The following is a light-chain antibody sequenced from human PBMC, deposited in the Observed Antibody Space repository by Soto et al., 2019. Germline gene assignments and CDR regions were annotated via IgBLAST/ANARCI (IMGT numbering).Light chain of an antibody. CDR2: VEGSGSF. CDR3: ETWDSNTWV. Sequence: QPVLTQSSSVSASLGSSVKLTCTLSSGHSSYIIAWHQQQPGKAPRYLMKVEGSGSFNKGSGVPDRFSGYRSGADRYLTISNLQFEDEADYYCETWDSNTWVFGGGTKVTV. J-gene: IGLJ3*02. CDR1: SGHSSYI. V-gene: IGLV4-60*02.